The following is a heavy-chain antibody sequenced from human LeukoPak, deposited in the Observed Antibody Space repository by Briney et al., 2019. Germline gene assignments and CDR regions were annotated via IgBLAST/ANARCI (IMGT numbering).Heavy chain of an antibody. CDR3: ARAEGGSTGFQH. CDR1: GGSISSGFYY. CDR2: IYTSGST. V-gene: IGHV4-61*02. D-gene: IGHD1-26*01. Sequence: SETLSLTCTVSGGSISSGFYYWSWIRQPAGKGLEWIGRIYTSGSTNYNPSLKSRISISVDTSKNQFSLKLTSVTAADTAVYYCARAEGGSTGFQHWGQGTLVTVSS. J-gene: IGHJ1*01.